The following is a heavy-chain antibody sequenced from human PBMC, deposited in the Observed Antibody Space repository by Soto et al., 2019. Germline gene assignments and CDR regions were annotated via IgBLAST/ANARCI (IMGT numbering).Heavy chain of an antibody. CDR2: ISASGGNI. CDR1: GFIFSDYA. CDR3: AKVAGGLGYFDL. V-gene: IGHV3-23*01. D-gene: IGHD3-16*01. Sequence: LRLSCVASGFIFSDYAMTWIRQAPGKGLEWVATISASGGNIEYTDSLKGRFTISRDNSKKTVYLQINGLTADDTAVHYCAKVAGGLGYFDLWGRGTLVTVSS. J-gene: IGHJ2*01.